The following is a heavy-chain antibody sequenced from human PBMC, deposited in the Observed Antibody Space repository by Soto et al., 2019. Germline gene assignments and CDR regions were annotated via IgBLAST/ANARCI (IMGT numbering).Heavy chain of an antibody. CDR1: GFTLSSYS. J-gene: IGHJ6*03. V-gene: IGHV3-21*02. Sequence: EVQLVESGGGLVKPGGSLRLSCAASGFTLSSYSMNWVRQAPGKGLEWVSSISSRSSYLYYADSVKGRFSISRDNAKNSLFLQMNNLRAEDTAVYYCARDGRSGNDYFYFFYMDVWGKGTTVTVSS. D-gene: IGHD2-15*01. CDR2: ISSRSSYL. CDR3: ARDGRSGNDYFYFFYMDV.